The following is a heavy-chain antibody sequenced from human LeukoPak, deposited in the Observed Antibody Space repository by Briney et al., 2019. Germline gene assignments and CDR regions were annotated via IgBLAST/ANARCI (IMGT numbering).Heavy chain of an antibody. J-gene: IGHJ4*02. V-gene: IGHV4-59*01. D-gene: IGHD3-10*01. Sequence: KSSETLSLTCTVSGVSINSFYWSCIRQSPGKGLEWIGNIYYHGNTYYNPSLESRVTISIDTSKRQFSLKLRSVTAADTAVYYCARVEGVVRGLSPPSIKSRVYFDYWGQGALVTVSS. CDR2: IYYHGNT. CDR1: GVSINSFY. CDR3: ARVEGVVRGLSPPSIKSRVYFDY.